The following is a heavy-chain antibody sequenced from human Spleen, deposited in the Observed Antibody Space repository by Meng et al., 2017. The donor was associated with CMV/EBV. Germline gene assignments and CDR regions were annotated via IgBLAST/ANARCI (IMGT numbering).Heavy chain of an antibody. CDR1: GFSFGAYG. D-gene: IGHD1-26*01. Sequence: GESLKISCAASGFSFGAYGMHWVRQAPGKGLEWVSSISSSSSYIYYADSVKGRFTISRDNAKNSLYLQMNSLRAEDTAVYYCARVRRSSPSYGMDVWGQGTTVTVSS. CDR2: ISSSSSYI. CDR3: ARVRRSSPSYGMDV. J-gene: IGHJ6*02. V-gene: IGHV3-21*01.